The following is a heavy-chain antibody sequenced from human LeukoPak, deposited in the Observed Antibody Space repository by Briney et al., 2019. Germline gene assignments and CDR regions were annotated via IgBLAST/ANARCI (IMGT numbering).Heavy chain of an antibody. D-gene: IGHD6-13*01. CDR2: IYYNGST. CDR1: GGSISSSSYY. Sequence: KPSETLSLTCTVSGGSISSSSYYWGWIRQPPGKGLEWIGSIYYNGSTYYNPSLKSRVTISVDTSKNQFSLKLSSVTAADTAVYYCASENENSSGYSSSWYFPARKAWGQGTLVTVSS. CDR3: ASENENSSGYSSSWYFPARKA. J-gene: IGHJ5*02. V-gene: IGHV4-39*07.